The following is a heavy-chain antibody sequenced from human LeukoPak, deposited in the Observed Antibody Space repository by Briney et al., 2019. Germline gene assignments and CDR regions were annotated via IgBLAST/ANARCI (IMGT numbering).Heavy chain of an antibody. CDR3: APQPYCSRTSCYPPDY. J-gene: IGHJ4*02. D-gene: IGHD2-2*01. Sequence: GGSLRLSCAASGFTFSSYGMHWVRQAPGKGLEWVAFIRYDGSNKYYADSVKGRFTISRDNSKNTLYLQMNSLRAEDTAVYYCAPQPYCSRTSCYPPDYWGQGTLVTVSS. CDR2: IRYDGSNK. CDR1: GFTFSSYG. V-gene: IGHV3-30*02.